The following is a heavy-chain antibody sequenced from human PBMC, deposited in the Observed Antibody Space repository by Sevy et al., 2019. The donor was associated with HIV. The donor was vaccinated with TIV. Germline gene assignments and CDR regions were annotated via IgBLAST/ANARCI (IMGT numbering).Heavy chain of an antibody. CDR3: PRGGYYGYSGLDY. Sequence: GGSLRLSCAASGFTTGFTFSDYWMAWVRQAPGKGLEWVANIKEDGTEIYYLDSLKGRFTISRDNAKNLLYLQMNSLRAEDTAVYYCPRGGYYGYSGLDYWGQGTLVTVSS. J-gene: IGHJ4*02. V-gene: IGHV3-7*01. CDR1: GFTTGFTFSDYW. CDR2: IKEDGTEI. D-gene: IGHD3-10*01.